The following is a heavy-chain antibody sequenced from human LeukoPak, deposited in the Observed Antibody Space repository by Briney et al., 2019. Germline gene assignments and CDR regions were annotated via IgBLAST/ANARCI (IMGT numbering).Heavy chain of an antibody. V-gene: IGHV3-23*01. J-gene: IGHJ4*02. D-gene: IGHD2-15*01. Sequence: PGGSLRLSCAASGFTFSSYAMSWVRQAPGKGLEWVSAISGSGGSTYYADSVKGRFTISRDNSKNTLYLQMNSLRAEDTAVYYCAKDPSYMVVNLYFDCWDQGTLVTVSS. CDR1: GFTFSSYA. CDR2: ISGSGGST. CDR3: AKDPSYMVVNLYFDC.